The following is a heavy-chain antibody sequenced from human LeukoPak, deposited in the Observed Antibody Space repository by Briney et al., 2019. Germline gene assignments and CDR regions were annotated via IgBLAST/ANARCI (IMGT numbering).Heavy chain of an antibody. CDR1: GASVSHES. D-gene: IGHD2-21*02. V-gene: IGHV4-4*07. J-gene: IGHJ6*03. CDR2: IYDTGST. CDR3: ARNGFRTYCGTGCYSDYMDV. Sequence: SETLSLTCTVSGASVSHESWTWIRQPAGKGLEWIGYIYDTGSTTYNPSLQSRLTMSVDTSKNQFSLKLTSVTAADTAVYYCARNGFRTYCGTGCYSDYMDVWGKGATVTVSS.